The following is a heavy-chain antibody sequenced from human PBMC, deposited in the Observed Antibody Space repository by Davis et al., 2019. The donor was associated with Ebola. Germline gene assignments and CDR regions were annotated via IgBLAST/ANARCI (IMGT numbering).Heavy chain of an antibody. V-gene: IGHV3-74*01. Sequence: PGGSLRLSCAASGFIFSNLWIHWVRQGPEKGLEWVSRIDTDGSSTFYADSVKGRFTISRDNAKNTLYLQMNSLRDDDTAVYYCARGQFTSSFFDYWGQGALVTVSS. CDR2: IDTDGSST. CDR3: ARGQFTSSFFDY. J-gene: IGHJ4*02. CDR1: GFIFSNLW. D-gene: IGHD2-2*01.